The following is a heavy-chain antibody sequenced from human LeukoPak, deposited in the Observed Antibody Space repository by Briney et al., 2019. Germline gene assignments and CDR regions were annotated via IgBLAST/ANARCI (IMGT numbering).Heavy chain of an antibody. CDR1: GFTFSSYA. CDR2: ISGSGGST. V-gene: IGHV3-23*01. J-gene: IGHJ4*02. Sequence: AGGSLRLSCAASGFTFSSYAMSWVRQAPGKGLEWVSAISGSGGSTYYADSVKGRLTISRDNSKNTLYLQMNSLRAEDTAVYYCAKEECYDSSGYSGCDFDYWGQGTLVTVSS. D-gene: IGHD3-22*01. CDR3: AKEECYDSSGYSGCDFDY.